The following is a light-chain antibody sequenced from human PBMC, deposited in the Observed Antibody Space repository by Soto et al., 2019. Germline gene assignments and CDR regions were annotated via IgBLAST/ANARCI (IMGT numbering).Light chain of an antibody. J-gene: IGLJ3*02. CDR2: GNS. V-gene: IGLV1-40*01. Sequence: QPVLTQPPSVSGAPGQRVTISCTGSRSNIGAGYDVHWYQQLPGTAPKLLIYGNSNRPSGVPDRFSGSKSGTSASLAITGLQAEDEADYYCQSYDSSLSGWVFGRGTKLTVL. CDR1: RSNIGAGYD. CDR3: QSYDSSLSGWV.